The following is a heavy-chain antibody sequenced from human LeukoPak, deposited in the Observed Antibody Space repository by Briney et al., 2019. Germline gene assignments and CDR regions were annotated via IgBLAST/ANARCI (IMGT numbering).Heavy chain of an antibody. D-gene: IGHD6-19*01. CDR2: INPNSGGT. V-gene: IGHV1-2*02. CDR1: RCTFTGYY. J-gene: IGHJ4*02. Sequence: ASVKVSCKASRCTFTGYYIHWVRQAPGQGLEWMAWINPNSGGTNYAQKFQGRVSMTSDTSISTAYMELSGLRSDDTAVYYCASGLYAYGSGWYYFDYWGQGTLATVSS. CDR3: ASGLYAYGSGWYYFDY.